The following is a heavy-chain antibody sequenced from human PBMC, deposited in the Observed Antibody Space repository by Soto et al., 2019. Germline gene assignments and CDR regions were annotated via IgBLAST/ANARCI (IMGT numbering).Heavy chain of an antibody. CDR2: ISVSGHST. J-gene: IGHJ4*02. CDR1: GFTFSSYA. Sequence: PWGSLRLSCAASGFTFSSYAMSWVRQAPGKGLEWVSGISVSGHSTYYADSVKGRFTISRDNSKNTLYLQMNSLRAEDTAVYYCAKRDDGPSYRWGQGTLVTVSS. CDR3: AKRDDGPSYR. D-gene: IGHD1-1*01. V-gene: IGHV3-23*01.